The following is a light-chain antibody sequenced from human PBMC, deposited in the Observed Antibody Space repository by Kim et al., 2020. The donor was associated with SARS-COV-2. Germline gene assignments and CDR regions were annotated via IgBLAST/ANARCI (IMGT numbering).Light chain of an antibody. CDR1: QNVTNF. V-gene: IGKV3-11*01. Sequence: TRERTSPSCRASQNVTNFLFWFQQKPGQAPSLLIYDASKRAAGIPARFSGSGTGTDFSLTISSLEPEDFAVYYCQQRRNWPPLTFGQGTRLEIK. J-gene: IGKJ5*01. CDR2: DAS. CDR3: QQRRNWPPLT.